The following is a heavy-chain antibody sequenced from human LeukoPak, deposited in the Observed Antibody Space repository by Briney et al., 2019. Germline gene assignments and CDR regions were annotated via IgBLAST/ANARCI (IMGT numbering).Heavy chain of an antibody. D-gene: IGHD6-13*01. V-gene: IGHV4-4*07. CDR2: IRNTGSA. Sequence: PSETLSLTCTVSGVSISPYEWSWIRQSAGKRLEWIGLIRNTGSADYSPSLKSRVTLSIDTSKSQISLRLTSVTAADTAVYYCASARSDTSSHPYYYYYGMDVWGQGTTVTVSS. J-gene: IGHJ6*02. CDR1: GVSISPYE. CDR3: ASARSDTSSHPYYYYYGMDV.